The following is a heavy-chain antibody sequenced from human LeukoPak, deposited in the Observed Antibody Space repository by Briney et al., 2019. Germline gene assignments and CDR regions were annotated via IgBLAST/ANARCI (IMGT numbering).Heavy chain of an antibody. V-gene: IGHV3-74*01. D-gene: IGHD4-17*01. CDR2: INSDGSST. CDR1: GFTFSSYW. Sequence: GGSLRLSCAASGFTFSSYWMHWVRQAPGKGLVWVSRINSDGSSTSYADSVKGRFTISRDNAKNSLYLQMNSLRAEDTAVYYCARDQYSYGDYAFDYWSQGTLVTVSS. J-gene: IGHJ4*02. CDR3: ARDQYSYGDYAFDY.